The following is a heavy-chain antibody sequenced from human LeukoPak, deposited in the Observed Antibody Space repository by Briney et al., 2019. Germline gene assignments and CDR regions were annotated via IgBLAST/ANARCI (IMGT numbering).Heavy chain of an antibody. V-gene: IGHV4-4*02. CDR1: GGSISSSNW. CDR2: IYHSGST. Sequence: PSETLSLTCAVSGGSISSSNWWSWVRQPPGKGLEWIGEIYHSGSTNYNPSLKSRVTISVDKSKNQFSLKLSSVTAVDTAVYYCVRGVNGLRGYNGMDVWGQGTTVTVSS. D-gene: IGHD2-8*01. CDR3: VRGVNGLRGYNGMDV. J-gene: IGHJ6*02.